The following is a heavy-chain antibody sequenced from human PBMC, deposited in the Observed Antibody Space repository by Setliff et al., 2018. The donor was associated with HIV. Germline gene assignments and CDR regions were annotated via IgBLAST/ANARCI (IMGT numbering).Heavy chain of an antibody. D-gene: IGHD5-18*01. V-gene: IGHV4-39*01. J-gene: IGHJ4*02. CDR3: ARQDSYSYGYNYFDY. Sequence: PSETLSLTCTVSGGSISSSSYYWGWIRQPPGKGLEWIGSIYYSGSTYYNPSLKSRVTISVDTSKNQFSLKLSSVTAADTAVYYCARQDSYSYGYNYFDYWAREPWSPSPQ. CDR2: IYYSGST. CDR1: GGSISSSSYY.